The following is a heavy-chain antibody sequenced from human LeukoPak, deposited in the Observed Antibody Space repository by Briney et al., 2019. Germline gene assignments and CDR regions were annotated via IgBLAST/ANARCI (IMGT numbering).Heavy chain of an antibody. D-gene: IGHD5-24*01. V-gene: IGHV1-69*13. CDR2: IIPIFGTV. Sequence: SVKVSCKASGYTFTSYDINWVRQATGQGLEWMGGIIPIFGTVNYAQKFQGRVTITADESTSTAYMELSSLRSEDTAVYYCARESRDGYILGWFDPWGQGTLVTVSS. CDR3: ARESRDGYILGWFDP. J-gene: IGHJ5*02. CDR1: GYTFTSYD.